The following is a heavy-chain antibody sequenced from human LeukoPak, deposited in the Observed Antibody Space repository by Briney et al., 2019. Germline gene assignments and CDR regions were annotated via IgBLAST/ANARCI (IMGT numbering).Heavy chain of an antibody. J-gene: IGHJ4*02. D-gene: IGHD3-22*01. CDR3: ARAEKRENYYDSSGYYVRTFDY. V-gene: IGHV4-30-4*08. CDR2: IYYSGST. CDR1: GGSISSGDYY. Sequence: SQTLSFTCTVSGGSISSGDYYWSWIRQPPGKGLEWIGYIYYSGSTYYNPSLKSRVTISVDTSKNQFSLKLSSVTAADTAVYYCARAEKRENYYDSSGYYVRTFDYWGQGTLVTVSS.